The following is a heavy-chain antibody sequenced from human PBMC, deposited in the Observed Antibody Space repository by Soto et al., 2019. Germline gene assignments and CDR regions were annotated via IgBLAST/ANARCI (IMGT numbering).Heavy chain of an antibody. CDR3: SESGSGSYYNFVDLTPFDY. Sequence: SEPLSLTCAVSGYSISSGYYWGWIRQPPGKGLEWIGSIYHSGSTYYNPSLKSRVTISVDTSKNQFSLKLSSVTAADTAVYYCSESGSGSYYNFVDLTPFDYWGQGTLVTVSS. V-gene: IGHV4-38-2*01. J-gene: IGHJ4*02. CDR2: IYHSGST. D-gene: IGHD3-10*01. CDR1: GYSISSGYY.